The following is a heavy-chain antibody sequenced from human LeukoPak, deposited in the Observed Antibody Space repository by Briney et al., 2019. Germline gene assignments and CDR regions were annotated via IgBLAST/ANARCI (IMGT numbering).Heavy chain of an antibody. V-gene: IGHV1-69*04. Sequence: SVKVSCKASVGTFSRYAISCVRQAPGHGLKWMGRIIPILVIANYAQKCQGRVTITADKTTSTAYMELSSLRSEDTAVYYCARDLRYSSSWAPYYGMDVWGQGTTVTVSS. CDR3: ARDLRYSSSWAPYYGMDV. CDR1: VGTFSRYA. CDR2: IIPILVIA. J-gene: IGHJ6*02. D-gene: IGHD6-13*01.